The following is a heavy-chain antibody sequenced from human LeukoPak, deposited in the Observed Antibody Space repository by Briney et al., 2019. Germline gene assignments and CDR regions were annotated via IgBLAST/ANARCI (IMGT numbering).Heavy chain of an antibody. CDR1: GGTFTSYY. D-gene: IGHD3-22*01. J-gene: IGHJ5*02. Sequence: ASVKVSCKASGGTFTSYYMHWVRQAPGQGLEWMGIINPSGGSTSYAQKFLGRVTMTRDTSTSTVYMELSSLRSEDTAVYYCAREGGDTMIVVGQNWFDPWGQGTLVTVSS. CDR3: AREGGDTMIVVGQNWFDP. V-gene: IGHV1-46*01. CDR2: INPSGGST.